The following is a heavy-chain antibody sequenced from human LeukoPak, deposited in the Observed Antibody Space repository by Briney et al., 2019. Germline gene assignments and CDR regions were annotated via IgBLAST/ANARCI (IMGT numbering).Heavy chain of an antibody. CDR2: INSSSSYI. CDR3: ARGDTAGFQD. D-gene: IGHD5-18*01. CDR1: GFTFSSYS. J-gene: IGHJ1*01. Sequence: GGSLRLSCAASGFTFSSYSMNWVRQAPGKGLEWVASINSSSSYIYNAYSVKGRFTISRDNAKNSLYMQMNSLRAEDTAVYYGARGDTAGFQDWGQGTLVTVSS. V-gene: IGHV3-21*01.